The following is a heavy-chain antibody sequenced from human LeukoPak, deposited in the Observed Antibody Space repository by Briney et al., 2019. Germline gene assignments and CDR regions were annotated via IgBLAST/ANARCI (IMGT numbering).Heavy chain of an antibody. CDR3: ARDQGGSYQP. V-gene: IGHV3-23*01. D-gene: IGHD1-26*01. Sequence: GGSLRLSCVASGFTFSNYAMNWVRQAPGKGLEWVSGVSGGGSSTYYADSVKGRFTISRDNAKNSLYLQMNSLRAEDTAVYYCARDQGGSYQPWGQGTLVTVSS. J-gene: IGHJ4*02. CDR2: VSGGGSST. CDR1: GFTFSNYA.